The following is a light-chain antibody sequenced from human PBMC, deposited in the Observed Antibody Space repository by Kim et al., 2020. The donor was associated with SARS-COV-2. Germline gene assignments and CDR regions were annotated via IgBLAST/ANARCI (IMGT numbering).Light chain of an antibody. CDR3: AAWDDSLNTVV. CDR2: SND. J-gene: IGLJ2*01. CDR1: GSNIGSNT. V-gene: IGLV1-44*01. Sequence: GQRVTISCSGSGSNIGSNTVNWYQQFPGAAPKLLIYSNDDRPSGVPDRFSGSKSGTSASLAISGLQSDDESDYYCAAWDDSLNTVVFGGGTQLTVL.